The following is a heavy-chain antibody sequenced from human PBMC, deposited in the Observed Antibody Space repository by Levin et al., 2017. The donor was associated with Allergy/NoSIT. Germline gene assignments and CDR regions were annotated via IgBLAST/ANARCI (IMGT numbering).Heavy chain of an antibody. V-gene: IGHV3-74*01. D-gene: IGHD2-21*01. J-gene: IGHJ4*02. CDR1: GFTFRRHW. Sequence: PGGSLRLSCAASGFTFRRHWMHWVRQAPGKGLVWVSRIDADGTTSYADSVKGRFTISRDNAKNTVYLQMNSLRAEDTAVYYCARDLAYSQDYWGQGTLVTVSS. CDR2: IDADGTT. CDR3: ARDLAYSQDY.